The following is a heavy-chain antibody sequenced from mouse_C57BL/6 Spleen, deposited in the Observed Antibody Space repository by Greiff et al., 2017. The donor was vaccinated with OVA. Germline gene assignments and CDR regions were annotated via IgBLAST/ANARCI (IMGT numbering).Heavy chain of an antibody. D-gene: IGHD1-1*01. CDR3: ARSGYYGHFDV. J-gene: IGHJ1*03. CDR1: GYTFTGYW. CDR2: ILPGSGRT. Sequence: VQLQQPGTELVKPGASVKLSCKATGYTFTGYWIEWVKQRPGHGLEWIGEILPGSGRTNYNEKFKGKAPFTADKSSNTAYMHLSSLTTEDSAIYCCARSGYYGHFDVWGTGTTVTVSS. V-gene: IGHV1-9*01.